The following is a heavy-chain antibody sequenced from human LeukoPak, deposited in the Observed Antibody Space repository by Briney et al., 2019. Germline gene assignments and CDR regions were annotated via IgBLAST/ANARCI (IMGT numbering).Heavy chain of an antibody. CDR1: GFTFSSYS. V-gene: IGHV3-21*01. D-gene: IGHD3-3*01. J-gene: IGHJ4*02. CDR3: ARDPDAYYDFWSGYGDVGYFDY. Sequence: GGSLRLSCAASGFTFSSYSMNWVRQAPGKVLEWVSSISSSSSYIYYADSVKGRFTISRDNAKNSLYLQMNSLRAEDTAVYYCARDPDAYYDFWSGYGDVGYFDYWGQGTLVTVSS. CDR2: ISSSSSYI.